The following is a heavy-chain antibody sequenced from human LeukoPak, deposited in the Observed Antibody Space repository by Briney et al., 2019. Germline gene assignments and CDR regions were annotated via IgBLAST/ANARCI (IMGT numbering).Heavy chain of an antibody. CDR2: INSDGSST. Sequence: GGSLRLSCAASGFTFSSYWMHWVRQAPGKGLVWVSRINSDGSSTNYADSVKGRFTISRDNAKNTLYLKMNSLRAEDTAVYYCARGGPAAAVYYAYWGQGTLVTVSS. J-gene: IGHJ4*02. CDR3: ARGGPAAAVYYAY. CDR1: GFTFSSYW. V-gene: IGHV3-74*01. D-gene: IGHD6-13*01.